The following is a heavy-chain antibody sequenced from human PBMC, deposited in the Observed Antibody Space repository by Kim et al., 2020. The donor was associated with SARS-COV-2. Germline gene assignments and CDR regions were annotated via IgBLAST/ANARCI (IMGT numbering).Heavy chain of an antibody. CDR3: AKDLTYYYDSSGYYYYYGMDV. D-gene: IGHD3-22*01. J-gene: IGHJ6*02. CDR1: GFTFSSYG. CDR2: IWYDGSNK. Sequence: GGSLRLSCAASGFTFSSYGMHWVRQAPGKGLEWVAVIWYDGSNKYYADSVKGRFTISRDNSKNTLYLQMNSLRAEDTAVYYCAKDLTYYYDSSGYYYYYGMDVWGQGTTVTVSS. V-gene: IGHV3-33*06.